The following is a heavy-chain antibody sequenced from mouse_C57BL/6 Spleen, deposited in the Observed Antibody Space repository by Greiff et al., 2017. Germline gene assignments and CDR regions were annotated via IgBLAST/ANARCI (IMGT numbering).Heavy chain of an antibody. J-gene: IGHJ2*01. CDR3: ARCYYGSYYFDY. V-gene: IGHV1-66*01. CDR1: GYSFTSYY. D-gene: IGHD1-1*01. CDR2: IYPGSGNT. Sequence: VQLQQSGPELVKPGASVKISCKASGYSFTSYYIHWVKQRPGQGLEWIGWIYPGSGNTKYNEKFKGKATLTADTSSSTAYMQLSSLTSEDSAVYYCARCYYGSYYFDYWGQGTTLTVSS.